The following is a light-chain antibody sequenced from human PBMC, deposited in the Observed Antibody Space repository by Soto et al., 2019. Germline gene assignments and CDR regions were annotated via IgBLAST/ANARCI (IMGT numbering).Light chain of an antibody. Sequence: QSVLTQPPSASGSPGQSVTISCTGTSGDVGAYDYVSWYQQHPGKAPKLMIYEVTYRPSGVSDRFSGSKSGNTASLTVSALQAEDEADYYCSSYASSGTLYVFGTGTKLTVL. CDR3: SSYASSGTLYV. V-gene: IGLV2-14*01. J-gene: IGLJ1*01. CDR2: EVT. CDR1: SGDVGAYDY.